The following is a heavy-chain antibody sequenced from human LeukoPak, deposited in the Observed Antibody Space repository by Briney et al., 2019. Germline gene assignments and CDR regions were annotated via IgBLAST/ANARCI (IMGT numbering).Heavy chain of an antibody. CDR1: GFTFDDYG. Sequence: PGGSLRLSCAASGFTFDDYGMSWVRQAPGKGLEWVSGINWNGGSTGYADSVKGRFTISRDNAKNSLYLQMNSLRAEDTALYYCARDGRRYGDTRGRYYYYYYMDVWGKGTTVTVSS. CDR3: ARDGRRYGDTRGRYYYYYYMDV. J-gene: IGHJ6*03. D-gene: IGHD4-17*01. CDR2: INWNGGST. V-gene: IGHV3-20*04.